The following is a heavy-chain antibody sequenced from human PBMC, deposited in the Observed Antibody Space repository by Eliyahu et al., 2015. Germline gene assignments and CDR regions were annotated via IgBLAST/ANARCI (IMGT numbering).Heavy chain of an antibody. D-gene: IGHD1-7*01. Sequence: GLEWMGWISAYNGNTNYAQKLQGRVTMTTDTSTSTAYMELRSLRSDDTAVYYCARDGSYNWNYKSGHGMDVWGQGTTVTVSS. J-gene: IGHJ6*02. CDR3: ARDGSYNWNYKSGHGMDV. V-gene: IGHV1-18*01. CDR2: ISAYNGNT.